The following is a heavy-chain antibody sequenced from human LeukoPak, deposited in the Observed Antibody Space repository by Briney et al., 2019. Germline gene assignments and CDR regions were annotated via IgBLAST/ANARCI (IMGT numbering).Heavy chain of an antibody. Sequence: GRSLRLSCAASGFTFSSYGMHWVRQAPGKGLEWVAVISYDGSNKYYADSVKGRFTISRDNSKNTLYLQMNSLRAEDTAVYYCAKEGVRTSLDYRGQGILVTVSS. J-gene: IGHJ4*02. D-gene: IGHD2-2*01. CDR3: AKEGVRTSLDY. CDR2: ISYDGSNK. V-gene: IGHV3-30*18. CDR1: GFTFSSYG.